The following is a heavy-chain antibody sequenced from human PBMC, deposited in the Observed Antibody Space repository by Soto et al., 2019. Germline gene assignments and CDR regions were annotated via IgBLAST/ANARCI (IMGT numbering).Heavy chain of an antibody. D-gene: IGHD3-3*01. Sequence: QVQLQQWGAGLLKPSETLSLTCAVYGGSFSGYYWSWIRQPPGKGLEWIGEINHSGSTNYNPSLKSRVTISVDTSKNQFYLKMSSVTAADTAVYYCAIRITIFGVVRRESCWFDPWGQGTLVTVSS. CDR2: INHSGST. CDR1: GGSFSGYY. J-gene: IGHJ5*02. CDR3: AIRITIFGVVRRESCWFDP. V-gene: IGHV4-34*01.